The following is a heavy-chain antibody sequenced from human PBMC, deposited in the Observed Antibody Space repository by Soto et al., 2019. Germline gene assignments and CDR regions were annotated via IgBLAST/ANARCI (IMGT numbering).Heavy chain of an antibody. J-gene: IGHJ3*02. CDR3: AKVLQAVSNRHDAFDI. D-gene: IGHD6-19*01. CDR2: ISGNSFGT. V-gene: IGHV3-23*01. Sequence: GGSLRLSCAASGFTFSAYAMTWVRQAPGKGLEWVSGISGNSFGTYYADSVKGRFTISRDNSKNTLYLQMNSLRAEDTAVYYCAKVLQAVSNRHDAFDIWGQGTMVTVSS. CDR1: GFTFSAYA.